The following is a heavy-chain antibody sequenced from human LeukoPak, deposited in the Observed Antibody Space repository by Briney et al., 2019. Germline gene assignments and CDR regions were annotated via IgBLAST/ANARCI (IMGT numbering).Heavy chain of an antibody. CDR3: ARFLYGVYSHYFDY. Sequence: GASLQISCKGSGYSFTSYWISWVRQMPGKGLEWMGIIYPGDSETRYGPSSQGQVTISADTSISTAYLQWSGLKASDSAMYYCARFLYGVYSHYFDYWGQGTLVTVSS. CDR1: GYSFTSYW. J-gene: IGHJ4*02. V-gene: IGHV5-51*01. D-gene: IGHD4-17*01. CDR2: IYPGDSET.